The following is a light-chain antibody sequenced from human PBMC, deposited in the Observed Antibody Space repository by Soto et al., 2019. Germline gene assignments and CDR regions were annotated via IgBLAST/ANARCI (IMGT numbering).Light chain of an antibody. CDR1: SNDIGAYNY. J-gene: IGLJ1*01. CDR2: EVF. Sequence: QSVLTQPPSASGSPGQSVTISCTGTSNDIGAYNYVSWYQQHPGKAPKLLIYEVFRRPSGVPDRFSGSRSGNTASLTVSGPQPEDGADYYCSSYAGSETGVFGTGTKVTVL. V-gene: IGLV2-8*01. CDR3: SSYAGSETGV.